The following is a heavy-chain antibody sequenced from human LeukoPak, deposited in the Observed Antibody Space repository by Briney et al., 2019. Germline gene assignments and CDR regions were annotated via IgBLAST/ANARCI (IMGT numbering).Heavy chain of an antibody. D-gene: IGHD4-17*01. CDR2: IYYSGST. CDR3: ARDATDYGDYEFDY. V-gene: IGHV4-59*01. Sequence: SETLSLTCTVSGGSISSDYWSWIRQPPGKGLEWIGYIYYSGSTNYNPSLKSRVTISVDTSENQFSLKLSSVTAADTAVYYCARDATDYGDYEFDYWGQGTLVTVSS. CDR1: GGSISSDY. J-gene: IGHJ4*02.